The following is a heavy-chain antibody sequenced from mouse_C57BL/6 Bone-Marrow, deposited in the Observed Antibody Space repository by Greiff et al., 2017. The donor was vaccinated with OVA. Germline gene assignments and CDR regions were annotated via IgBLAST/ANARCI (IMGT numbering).Heavy chain of an antibody. D-gene: IGHD2-2*01. CDR1: GFTFSDYY. CDR3: ARDGDGYEGLYFDY. Sequence: EVKLVESEGGLVQPGSSMKLSCTASGFTFSDYYMAWVRQVPEKGLEWVANINYDGSSTYYLDSLQSRFIIARDNAKNILYLQMSSLKSEDTATYYGARDGDGYEGLYFDYWGQGTTLTVSS. J-gene: IGHJ2*01. CDR2: INYDGSST. V-gene: IGHV5-16*01.